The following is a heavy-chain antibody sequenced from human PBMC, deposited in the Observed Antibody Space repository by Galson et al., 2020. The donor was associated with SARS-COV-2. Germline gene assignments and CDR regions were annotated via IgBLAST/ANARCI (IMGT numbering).Heavy chain of an antibody. CDR3: TTVGSS. CDR1: GFRFSNAW. D-gene: IGHD1-26*01. V-gene: IGHV3-15*01. CDR2: IKRKTDGEAT. J-gene: IGHJ4*02. Sequence: GESLKISCAASGFRFSNAWMSWVRQAPGKGLEWVGQIKRKTDGEATDYAAPVKGRFTISRDDSKTSLYLQMNSLKTEDTAVYYCTTVGSSWGQGTLVTVSS.